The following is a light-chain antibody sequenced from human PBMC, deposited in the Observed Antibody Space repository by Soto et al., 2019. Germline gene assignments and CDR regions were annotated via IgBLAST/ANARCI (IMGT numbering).Light chain of an antibody. CDR3: QQRMES. J-gene: IGKJ5*01. CDR1: QSVSSY. CDR2: DAS. Sequence: EIVLKQSPATLSLSPGERATLSCRASQSVSSYLAWYQQRPGQAPRLLIYDASNGATGIPGRFSGSGSGTDFTLTISSLEPEDFAVYYCQQRMESFGQGTRLEIK. V-gene: IGKV3-11*01.